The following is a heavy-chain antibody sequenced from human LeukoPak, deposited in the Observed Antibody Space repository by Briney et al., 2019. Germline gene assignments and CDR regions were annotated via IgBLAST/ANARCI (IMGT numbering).Heavy chain of an antibody. CDR2: IYYSGNS. CDR1: GGSISTYY. V-gene: IGHV4-59*01. J-gene: IGHJ5*02. CDR3: AGLGASGNGYLSWFDP. D-gene: IGHD3-22*01. Sequence: PSETLSLTCTVSGGSISTYYWSWIRQPPGKGLEWIGYIYYSGNSNYNPSLKSRVTISVDTPKNQFSLKLSSVTAADTAVYYCAGLGASGNGYLSWFDPWGQGTLVTVSS.